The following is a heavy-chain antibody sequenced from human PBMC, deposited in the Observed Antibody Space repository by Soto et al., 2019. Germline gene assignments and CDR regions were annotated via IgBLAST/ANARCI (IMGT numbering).Heavy chain of an antibody. J-gene: IGHJ4*02. V-gene: IGHV1-69*02. CDR3: AFDVQTGVVYFDN. CDR1: GGTFSTYT. D-gene: IGHD2-21*01. CDR2: IIPLFGLP. Sequence: QVQLVQSGAEVKKPGSSVKVSCKASGGTFSTYTISWVRQAPGQVLEWLGRIIPLFGLPNHAQKFRDRVTISADKPTDTAYLEMNSLRPEDTAVYYCAFDVQTGVVYFDNWGQGTLVTVSS.